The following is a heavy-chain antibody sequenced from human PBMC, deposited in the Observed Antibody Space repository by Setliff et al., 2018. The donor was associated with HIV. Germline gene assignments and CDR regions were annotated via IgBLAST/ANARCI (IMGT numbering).Heavy chain of an antibody. V-gene: IGHV1-46*01. J-gene: IGHJ4*02. CDR1: GYTFTSYY. D-gene: IGHD3-10*01. CDR3: ARVQTWNYYGSGSLDY. CDR2: INPSGGST. Sequence: VASVKVSCKASGYTFTSYYMHWVRQAPGQGLEWMGIINPSGGSTSYAQKFQGRVTMTRDTSTSTVYMELSSLRSEDTAVYYCARVQTWNYYGSGSLDYWGQGTLVTVSS.